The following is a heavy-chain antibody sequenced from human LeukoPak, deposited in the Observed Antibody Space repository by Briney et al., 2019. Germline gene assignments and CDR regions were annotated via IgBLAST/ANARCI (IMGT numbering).Heavy chain of an antibody. CDR1: GGSISSYY. CDR2: IYYSGST. J-gene: IGHJ5*02. Sequence: PSETLSLTCTVSGGSISSYYWSWIRQPPGKGLEWIGYIYYSGSTNYNPSLKSRVTISVDTSKNQFSLKLSSVTAADTAVYYCARVVAAAGIDWFDPWGQGTLVTVSS. CDR3: ARVVAAAGIDWFDP. V-gene: IGHV4-59*12. D-gene: IGHD6-13*01.